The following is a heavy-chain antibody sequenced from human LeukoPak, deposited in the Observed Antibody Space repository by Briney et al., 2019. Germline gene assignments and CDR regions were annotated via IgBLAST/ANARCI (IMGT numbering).Heavy chain of an antibody. V-gene: IGHV1-69*04. J-gene: IGHJ4*02. Sequence: GSSVKLSCKASGGTFSSYAISWVRQAPGQGLEWMGRIIPILDIANYAQTFQGRVTITADKSTSTAYMELSSLRSEDTAVYYCAIYSGYYDSWGQGNLVTVSS. CDR1: GGTFSSYA. D-gene: IGHD4-23*01. CDR2: IIPILDIA. CDR3: AIYSGYYDS.